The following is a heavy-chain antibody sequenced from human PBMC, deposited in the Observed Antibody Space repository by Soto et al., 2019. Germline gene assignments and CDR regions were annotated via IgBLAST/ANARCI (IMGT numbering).Heavy chain of an antibody. CDR3: ARAGYSYGYID. Sequence: QVQLVQSGAEVKKPGASVKVSCKASGYTFTSYYMHWVRQAPGQGLEWMGIINPSGGSTSYAQKFQGRVTMTRDTSTSTVYMELSSVRSEDTAVYYCARAGYSYGYIDWSQGTLVTVSS. CDR1: GYTFTSYY. D-gene: IGHD5-18*01. CDR2: INPSGGST. V-gene: IGHV1-46*01. J-gene: IGHJ4*02.